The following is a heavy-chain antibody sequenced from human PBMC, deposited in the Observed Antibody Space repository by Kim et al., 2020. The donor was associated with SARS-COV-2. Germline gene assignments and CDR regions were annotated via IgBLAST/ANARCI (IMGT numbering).Heavy chain of an antibody. CDR3: AKAKPGAGTDY. V-gene: IGHV3-23*01. D-gene: IGHD6-13*01. CDR1: GFTFRNYG. J-gene: IGHJ4*02. CDR2: ISGGGDTT. Sequence: GGSLRLSCAASGFTFRNYGMRWVRQAPGKGLEWVSGISGGGDTTKYADSVRGRFTISRDNSKNTLYLQMNSLRVEDTAVYYCAKAKPGAGTDYWGQGTLV.